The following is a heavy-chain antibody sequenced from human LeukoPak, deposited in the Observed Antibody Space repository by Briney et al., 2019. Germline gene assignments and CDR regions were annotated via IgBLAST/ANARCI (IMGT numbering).Heavy chain of an antibody. CDR3: ARDGSPGAFDI. V-gene: IGHV3-21*01. CDR2: ISSSSSYI. D-gene: IGHD2-15*01. CDR1: GFTFSSYS. Sequence: GGSLRLSCAASGFTFSSYSMNWVRRAPGKGLEWVSSISSSSSYIYYADSVKGRFTISRDNAKNLLYLQMNSLRAEDTAVYYCARDGSPGAFDIWGQGTMVTVSS. J-gene: IGHJ3*02.